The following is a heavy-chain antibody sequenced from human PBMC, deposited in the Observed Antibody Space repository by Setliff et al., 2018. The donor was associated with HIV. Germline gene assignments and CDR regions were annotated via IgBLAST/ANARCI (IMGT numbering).Heavy chain of an antibody. Sequence: SETLSLTCNVSGGSISSSNYYWGWIRQPPGKGLEWIGYIYHAGNTYYNPSLKSRVTISVDTSKNQFSLKLSSVTAVDTAVYYCAKKGNGDYHFDYWGQGTLVTVSS. CDR1: GGSISSSNYY. CDR3: AKKGNGDYHFDY. D-gene: IGHD4-17*01. J-gene: IGHJ4*02. CDR2: IYHAGNT. V-gene: IGHV4-39*07.